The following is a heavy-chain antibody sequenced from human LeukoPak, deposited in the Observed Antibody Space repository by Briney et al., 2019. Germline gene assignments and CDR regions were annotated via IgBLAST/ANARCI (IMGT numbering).Heavy chain of an antibody. Sequence: GGSLRLSCAASGFTFSSFDMHWVRHPTGQGLEWVSTIGTASDTYYPGSVEGRFPLSRDNAKNSLYLQMNSLPAGDTAVYYCARGPPRGKYYYMDVWGKGTTVTVSS. CDR3: ARGPPRGKYYYMDV. V-gene: IGHV3-13*01. D-gene: IGHD1-1*01. J-gene: IGHJ6*03. CDR2: IGTASDT. CDR1: GFTFSSFD.